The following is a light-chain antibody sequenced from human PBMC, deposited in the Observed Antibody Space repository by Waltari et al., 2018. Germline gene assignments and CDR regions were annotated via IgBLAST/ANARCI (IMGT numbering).Light chain of an antibody. CDR1: QDIDNF. CDR2: DAS. CDR3: QQYENLPIT. J-gene: IGKJ5*01. Sequence: DIQMTQSPSSLSAFVGDRVTITCQASQDIDNFLNWYQQKSGQAPTLLIYDASNLETGVSSRFIGSASVTDFTLPITSLQPEDIATYYCQQYENLPITFGQGTRLEIK. V-gene: IGKV1-33*01.